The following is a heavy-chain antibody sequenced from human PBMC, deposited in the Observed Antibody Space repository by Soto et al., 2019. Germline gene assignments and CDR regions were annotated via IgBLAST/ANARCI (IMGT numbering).Heavy chain of an antibody. CDR1: GYTFTGNA. J-gene: IGHJ4*02. V-gene: IGHV1-3*01. Sequence: QVQLVQSGAEVKNPGASVKVSCRASGYTFTGNAIHWIRQAPGQRLEWIGKIDPGNGNTKYSQNFQGRVTITRDTSASAAYMELNTLGSEDTSISYCSWSETGYSRFDYWGQGTLVTVSS. CDR2: IDPGNGNT. CDR3: SWSETGYSRFDY. D-gene: IGHD3-9*01.